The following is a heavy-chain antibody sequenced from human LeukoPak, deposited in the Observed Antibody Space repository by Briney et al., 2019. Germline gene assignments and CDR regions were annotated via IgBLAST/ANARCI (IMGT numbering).Heavy chain of an antibody. CDR1: GFTFSSYS. D-gene: IGHD2-21*01. CDR2: VSSSSSYI. CDR3: ARVSVSDVGAFDI. V-gene: IGHV3-21*01. J-gene: IGHJ3*02. Sequence: GGSLRLSCAASGFTFSSYSMNWVRQAPGKGLEWVSSVSSSSSYIYYADSVKGRFTISRDNAKSSLYLQMNSLRAEDTAVYYCARVSVSDVGAFDIWGQGTMVTVSS.